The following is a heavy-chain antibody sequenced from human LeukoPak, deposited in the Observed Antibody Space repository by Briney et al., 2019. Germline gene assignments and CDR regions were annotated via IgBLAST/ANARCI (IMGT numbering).Heavy chain of an antibody. CDR2: IYYSGST. Sequence: SETLSLTCTVSGGSISGSSYYWGWIRQPPGKGLEWIGSIYYSGSTYYNPSLKSRVTISVDTSKNQFSLKLSSVTAADTAVYYCASTLLYSSGWSMGFDYWGQGTLVTVSS. V-gene: IGHV4-39*01. J-gene: IGHJ4*02. CDR3: ASTLLYSSGWSMGFDY. D-gene: IGHD6-19*01. CDR1: GGSISGSSYY.